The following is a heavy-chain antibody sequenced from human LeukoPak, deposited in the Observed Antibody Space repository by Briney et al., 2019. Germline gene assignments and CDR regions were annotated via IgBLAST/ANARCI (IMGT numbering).Heavy chain of an antibody. J-gene: IGHJ4*02. Sequence: GGSLRLSCAASGFSFSSYLMSWVRQAPGKGLGWVSTISGNGGGTYSADPVKGRFTISRDNSKNTLYLQMNSLRAEDRVLYYCARRLCSGGSCSSFDYWGQGTLVTVSS. CDR2: ISGNGGGT. V-gene: IGHV3-23*01. D-gene: IGHD2-15*01. CDR1: GFSFSSYL. CDR3: ARRLCSGGSCSSFDY.